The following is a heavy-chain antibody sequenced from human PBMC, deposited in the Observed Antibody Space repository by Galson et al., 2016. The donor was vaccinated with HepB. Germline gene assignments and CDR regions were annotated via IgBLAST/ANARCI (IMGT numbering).Heavy chain of an antibody. CDR1: GFMFTNYA. J-gene: IGHJ4*02. Sequence: SLRLSCAASGFMFTNYAIHWVRQAPGKGLEWVAVIWYDGSNKYYADSVKGRFTLSRDNSKNTLLLQMNSLRADDTAVCYCTRELKPSAIDYWGQGTLVTVSS. CDR2: IWYDGSNK. CDR3: TRELKPSAIDY. V-gene: IGHV3-33*01. D-gene: IGHD2-2*01.